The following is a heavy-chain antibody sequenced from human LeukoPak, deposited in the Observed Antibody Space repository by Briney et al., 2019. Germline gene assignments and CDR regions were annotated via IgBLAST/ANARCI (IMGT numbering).Heavy chain of an antibody. J-gene: IGHJ6*02. V-gene: IGHV1-18*01. D-gene: IGHD4-17*01. CDR3: ARAGWYGDYGQYYYYGMDV. CDR2: ISAHNGNT. CDR1: GYTFTSYG. Sequence: ASVKVSCKASGYTFTSYGISWVRQAPGQGLEWMGWISAHNGNTNYAQKLQGRVTMTTDTSTSTAYMELRSLRSDDTAVYYCARAGWYGDYGQYYYYGMDVWGQGTTVTVSS.